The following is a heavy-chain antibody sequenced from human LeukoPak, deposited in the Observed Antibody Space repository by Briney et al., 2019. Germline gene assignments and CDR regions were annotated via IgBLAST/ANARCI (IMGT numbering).Heavy chain of an antibody. CDR1: GFTFSSYG. Sequence: GGSLRLSCAASGFTFSSYGMHWVRQAPGKGLEWVAVISYDGSNKYYADSVKGRFNISRDNSKNTLYLQMNSLRAEDTAVYYCAKDRSGEAYYYDSSGYIDYWGQGTLVTVSS. J-gene: IGHJ4*02. V-gene: IGHV3-30*18. CDR2: ISYDGSNK. D-gene: IGHD3-22*01. CDR3: AKDRSGEAYYYDSSGYIDY.